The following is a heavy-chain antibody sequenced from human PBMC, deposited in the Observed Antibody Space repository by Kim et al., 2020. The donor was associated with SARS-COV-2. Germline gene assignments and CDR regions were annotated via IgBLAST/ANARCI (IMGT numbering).Heavy chain of an antibody. CDR3: ARNSGWAFDY. V-gene: IGHV3-7*04. J-gene: IGHJ4*02. CDR2: K. D-gene: IGHD6-19*01. Sequence: KYHVGSVTGRFTISRDNAKNSLYLQMNSLRPEDTAVYYCARNSGWAFDYWGQGTLVTVSS.